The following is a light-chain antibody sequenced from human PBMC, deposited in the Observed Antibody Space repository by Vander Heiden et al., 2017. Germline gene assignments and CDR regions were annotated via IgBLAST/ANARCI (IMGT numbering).Light chain of an antibody. Sequence: DIQITQSPSTLSASVGDRVTVTCRASQSIPYYLAWFQQKPGKAPNLLISNASKLESGVPSRFSGSGAGTEFTLTITRLQPDDFATYFCQQYHSPWTFGQGTKLE. CDR3: QQYHSPWT. CDR2: NAS. CDR1: QSIPYY. V-gene: IGKV1-5*01. J-gene: IGKJ1*01.